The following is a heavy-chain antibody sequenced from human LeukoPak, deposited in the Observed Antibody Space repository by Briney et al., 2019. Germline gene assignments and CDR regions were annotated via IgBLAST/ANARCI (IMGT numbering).Heavy chain of an antibody. D-gene: IGHD6-25*01. CDR1: GGTFSSYA. CDR2: IIPISGTA. CDR3: ASNGLGATATVGHNYYYYYMDV. Sequence: SVKVSCKASGGTFSSYAISWVRQAPGQGLEWMGGIIPISGTANYAQKFQGRVTITTDESTSTAYMELSSLRSEDTAVYYCASNGLGATATVGHNYYYYYMDVWGKGTTVTVSS. V-gene: IGHV1-69*05. J-gene: IGHJ6*03.